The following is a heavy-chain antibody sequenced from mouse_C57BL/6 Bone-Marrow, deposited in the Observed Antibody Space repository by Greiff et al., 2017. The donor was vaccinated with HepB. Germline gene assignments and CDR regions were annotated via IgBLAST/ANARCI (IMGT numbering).Heavy chain of an antibody. D-gene: IGHD3-1*01. CDR3: AREGRAWFAY. V-gene: IGHV1-76*01. J-gene: IGHJ3*01. CDR2: IYPGSGNT. CDR1: GYTFTDYY. Sequence: QVHVKQSGAELVRPGASVKLSCKASGYTFTDYYINWVKQRPGQGLEWIARIYPGSGNTYYNEKFKGKATLTAEKSSSTAYMQLSSLTSEDSAVYFCAREGRAWFAYWGQGTLVTVSA.